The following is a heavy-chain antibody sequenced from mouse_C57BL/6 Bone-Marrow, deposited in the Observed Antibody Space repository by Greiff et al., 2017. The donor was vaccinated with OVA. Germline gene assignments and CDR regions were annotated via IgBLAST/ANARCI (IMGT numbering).Heavy chain of an antibody. Sequence: VQLQQSGPGLVQPSQSLSITCTVSGFSLTSYGVHWVRQSPGKGLEWLGVIWSGGSTDYNAAFISRLSISKDNSKSQVFFKMNSLQADDTAIYYCARRNYGKLRAYARDYGGQGTSVTVSS. V-gene: IGHV2-2*01. J-gene: IGHJ4*01. CDR2: IWSGGST. CDR1: GFSLTSYG. D-gene: IGHD1-1*01. CDR3: ARRNYGKLRAYARDY.